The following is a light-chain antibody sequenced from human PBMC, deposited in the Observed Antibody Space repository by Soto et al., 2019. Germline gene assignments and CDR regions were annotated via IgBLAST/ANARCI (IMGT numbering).Light chain of an antibody. CDR2: GNS. CDR3: QSYDSTLSARYV. Sequence: QSVLTQPPSVSGAPGQRVTISCTGSSSNIGANYDVHWYQQRPGTAPKLLIFGNSNRPSGVPDRFSGSKSGTSASLAITGLQAEDEGDYYFQSYDSTLSARYVFGTGTKVTVL. CDR1: SSNIGANYD. V-gene: IGLV1-40*01. J-gene: IGLJ1*01.